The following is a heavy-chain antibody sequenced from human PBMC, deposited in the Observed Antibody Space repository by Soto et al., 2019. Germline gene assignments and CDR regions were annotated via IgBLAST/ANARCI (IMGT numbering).Heavy chain of an antibody. CDR2: IYSGGST. V-gene: IGHV3-53*02. CDR1: GFTVSSNY. Sequence: EVQLVETGGGLIQPGGSLRLSCAASGFTVSSNYMSWVRQAPGKGLEWVSVIYSGGSTYYADSVKGRFTISRDNSKNTLYLQMNSLRAEDTAAYYCARDPDESSGYRWAFDIWGQGTMVTVSS. D-gene: IGHD3-22*01. J-gene: IGHJ3*02. CDR3: ARDPDESSGYRWAFDI.